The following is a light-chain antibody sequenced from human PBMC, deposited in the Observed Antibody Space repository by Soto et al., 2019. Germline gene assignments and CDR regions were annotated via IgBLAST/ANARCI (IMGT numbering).Light chain of an antibody. CDR1: ESVHSN. J-gene: IGKJ3*01. Sequence: EMVMTQSPATLSVSPGERVTLSCRASESVHSNLAWYQQKPGQGPSLLIYYASTRVTGVPDRFSGSWSGTEFTLTISSLQSEDFGVYYCQHYSNWPPTFGPGTKVEIK. V-gene: IGKV3-15*01. CDR2: YAS. CDR3: QHYSNWPPT.